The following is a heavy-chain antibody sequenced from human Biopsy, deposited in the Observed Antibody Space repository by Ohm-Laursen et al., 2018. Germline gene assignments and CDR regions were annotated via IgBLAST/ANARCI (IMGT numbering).Heavy chain of an antibody. Sequence: TLSLTCTVSGASISSAAYHWSWIRQLPGKGLEWIGYISHSGSTSYNPSLRSLVTISTDKSTNQFSLKVRSVTAADTAMYYCAGATSGTSLYDPWGQGILVTVSS. CDR2: ISHSGST. V-gene: IGHV4-31*01. CDR3: AGATSGTSLYDP. CDR1: GASISSAAYH. J-gene: IGHJ5*02. D-gene: IGHD6-13*01.